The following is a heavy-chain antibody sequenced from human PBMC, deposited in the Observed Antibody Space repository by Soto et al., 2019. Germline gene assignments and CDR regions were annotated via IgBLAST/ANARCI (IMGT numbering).Heavy chain of an antibody. V-gene: IGHV4-34*01. J-gene: IGHJ4*02. CDR2: INHSGST. CDR3: ASFYSSSSSSFDY. D-gene: IGHD6-6*01. Sequence: SETLSLTCAVYGGSFSGYYWSWIRQPPGKGLEWIGEINHSGSTNYNPSLKSRVTISVDTSKNQFSLKLSSVTAADTAVYYCASFYSSSSSSFDYWGQGTLVTVSS. CDR1: GGSFSGYY.